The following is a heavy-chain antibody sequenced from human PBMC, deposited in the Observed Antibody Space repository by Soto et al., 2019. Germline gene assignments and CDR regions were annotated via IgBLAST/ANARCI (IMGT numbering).Heavy chain of an antibody. CDR2: IIPISGTA. CDR1: GGTFSSYA. J-gene: IGHJ6*02. V-gene: IGHV1-69*13. D-gene: IGHD6-6*01. Sequence: SVKVSCKASGGTFSSYAMSWVRQAPGQGLEWMGGIIPISGTANYAQKFQGRVTITAAESTSTAYMELSSLRSEDTAVYYCARYKVGVYSSSFSAMDVWGQGTTVTVSS. CDR3: ARYKVGVYSSSFSAMDV.